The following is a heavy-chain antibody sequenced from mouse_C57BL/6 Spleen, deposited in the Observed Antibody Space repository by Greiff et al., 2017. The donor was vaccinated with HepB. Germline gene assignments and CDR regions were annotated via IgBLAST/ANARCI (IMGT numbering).Heavy chain of an antibody. D-gene: IGHD1-1*01. CDR1: GFNIKDYY. CDR3: TLLITTVVATDYAMDY. V-gene: IGHV14-1*01. Sequence: VQLQQSGAELVRPGASVKLSCTASGFNIKDYYMHWVKQRPEQGLEWIGRIDPEDGDTEYAPKFQGKATMTADTSSNTAYLQLSSLTSEDTAVYYCTLLITTVVATDYAMDYWGQGTSVTVSS. J-gene: IGHJ4*01. CDR2: IDPEDGDT.